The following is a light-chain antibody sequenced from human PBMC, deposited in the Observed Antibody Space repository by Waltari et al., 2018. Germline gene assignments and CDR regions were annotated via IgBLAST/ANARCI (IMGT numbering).Light chain of an antibody. CDR2: DVT. J-gene: IGLJ2*01. CDR3: SSYPTITHVV. V-gene: IGLV2-14*03. Sequence: QSALTQPASVSGSPGQSITISCTGTSSDVGAYNYVSWYQQHPGNAPKRMIYDVTNRPSGVSSRFSGSNSGNTASLTISGLRAEDEADFYCSSYPTITHVVFGGGTKLTVL. CDR1: SSDVGAYNY.